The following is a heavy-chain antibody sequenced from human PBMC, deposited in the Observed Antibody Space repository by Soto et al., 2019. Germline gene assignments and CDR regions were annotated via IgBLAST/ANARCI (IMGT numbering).Heavy chain of an antibody. CDR1: GFSLSNARMG. CDR2: IFSNDEK. CDR3: ARIRAYYDFWSGYTYYYDD. D-gene: IGHD3-3*01. V-gene: IGHV2-26*01. Sequence: SGPTLVNPTETLTLTCTFSGFSLSNARMGVSWIRQPPGKALEWLAHIFSNDEKSYSTPLKSRLTISKDTSKSQVVLTMTNMDPVDTATYYCARIRAYYDFWSGYTYYYDDWGQGTLVTVSS. J-gene: IGHJ4*02.